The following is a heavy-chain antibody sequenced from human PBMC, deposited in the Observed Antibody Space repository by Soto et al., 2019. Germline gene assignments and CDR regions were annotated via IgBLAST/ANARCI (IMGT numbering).Heavy chain of an antibody. CDR2: ITYGGSI. Sequence: SETLSLTCTVSGASITNDAFFWTWVRQHPEKGLEWLAYITYGGSIYYDPSLRSRLTVSIDKSKSQFSLNVRSVTAADTAVYYCAKMERTQLWLLVQNWGQGLPVTVSS. CDR3: AKMERTQLWLLVQN. D-gene: IGHD5-18*01. CDR1: GASITNDAFF. J-gene: IGHJ4*02. V-gene: IGHV4-31*03.